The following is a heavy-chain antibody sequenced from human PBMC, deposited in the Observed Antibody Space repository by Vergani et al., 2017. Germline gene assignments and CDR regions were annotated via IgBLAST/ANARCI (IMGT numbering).Heavy chain of an antibody. J-gene: IGHJ6*03. CDR3: ARDGINAIAAASWYYYYYMDV. Sequence: QVQLQESGPGLVKPSETLSLTCTVSGGSISSYYWSWIRQPAGKGLEWIGRIYTSGSTKYNPSLKSRVTMSVATSKNQFSLKLRSVTAADTAVYYCARDGINAIAAASWYYYYYMDVWGKGTTVTVSS. CDR2: IYTSGST. CDR1: GGSISSYY. D-gene: IGHD6-13*01. V-gene: IGHV4-4*07.